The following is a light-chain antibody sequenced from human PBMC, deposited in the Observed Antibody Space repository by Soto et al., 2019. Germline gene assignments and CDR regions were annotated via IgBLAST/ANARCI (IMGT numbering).Light chain of an antibody. CDR2: AAS. V-gene: IGKV1-9*01. CDR1: QGISSY. Sequence: IQLTQSPSSLSASVGDRVTITCRASQGISSYLAWYQQKPGKAPKLLIYAASTLQSGVPSRFSGSGSGTDFTLTISSRHLDDFATYYCDHHFALGQVTLPEIK. CDR3: DHHFA. J-gene: IGKJ5*01.